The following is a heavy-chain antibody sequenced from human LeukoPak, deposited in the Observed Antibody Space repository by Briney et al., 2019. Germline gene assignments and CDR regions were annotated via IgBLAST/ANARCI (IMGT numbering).Heavy chain of an antibody. CDR3: TTEDRGSYYGFDY. V-gene: IGHV3-30*02. Sequence: PGGSLRLSCAASGFPYSSYGMHWVRQAPGKGMEWVAFIRYDGSNKYYAESVKGRFTISRDNSKNTLYLQMNSLKTEDTAVYYCTTEDRGSYYGFDYWGQGTLVTVSS. CDR2: IRYDGSNK. D-gene: IGHD1-26*01. J-gene: IGHJ4*02. CDR1: GFPYSSYG.